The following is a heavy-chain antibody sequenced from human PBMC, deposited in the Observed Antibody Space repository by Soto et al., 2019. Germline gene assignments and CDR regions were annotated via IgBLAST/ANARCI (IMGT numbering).Heavy chain of an antibody. CDR2: MNPNSGNT. Sequence: QVQLVQSGAEVKKPGASVKVSCKASGYTFTSYDINWVRQATGQGLEWMGWMNPNSGNTGYAQKFQGRVTMTRNTSISTAYMELSSLRSEDTAVYYCARVSRITIFGVVITNYFDYWGQGTLVTVPS. D-gene: IGHD3-3*01. J-gene: IGHJ4*02. CDR3: ARVSRITIFGVVITNYFDY. CDR1: GYTFTSYD. V-gene: IGHV1-8*01.